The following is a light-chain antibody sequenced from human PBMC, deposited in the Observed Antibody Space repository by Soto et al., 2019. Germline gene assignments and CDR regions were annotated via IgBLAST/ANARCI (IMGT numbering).Light chain of an antibody. V-gene: IGKV3-15*01. CDR2: GAS. Sequence: EVVMTQSPATLSVSPGERATLSCSASETVATNLAWYQQKPGQAPRLLIYGASTRATGIPARFSGSGSGTEFTLTIRSLQSEDFALYYCHQYNSWPPGTFGQGTTVDIK. CDR1: ETVATN. J-gene: IGKJ2*01. CDR3: HQYNSWPPGT.